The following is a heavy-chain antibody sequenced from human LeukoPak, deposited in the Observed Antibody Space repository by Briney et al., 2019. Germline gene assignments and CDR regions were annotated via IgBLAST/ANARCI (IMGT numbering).Heavy chain of an antibody. V-gene: IGHV1-69*05. CDR3: ARGDGHCSSTSCYRGYFAY. CDR1: GGTFSSYA. CDR2: IIPIFGTA. Sequence: ASVKVSCKASGGTFSSYAISWVRQAPRQGLEWMGGIIPIFGTANYAQKFQGRVTITTDESTSTAYMELSSLRSEDTAVYYCARGDGHCSSTSCYRGYFAYWGQGTLVTVSS. D-gene: IGHD2-2*01. J-gene: IGHJ4*02.